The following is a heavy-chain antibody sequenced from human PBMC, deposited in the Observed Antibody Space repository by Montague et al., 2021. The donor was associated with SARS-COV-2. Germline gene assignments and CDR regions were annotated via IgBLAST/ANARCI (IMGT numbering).Heavy chain of an antibody. D-gene: IGHD3-10*01. CDR3: ARDFYGSGSSYYYYGMDV. CDR1: GFTFRSHW. J-gene: IGHJ6*02. V-gene: IGHV3-74*01. CDR2: IDNDGSST. Sequence: SLRLSCAASGFTFRSHWMHWVRQVPEKGLVWVSRIDNDGSSTNYVDSVKGRFTISRDNAKNSLDLQMNSLRAEDTAVYYCARDFYGSGSSYYYYGMDVWGQGTTVTVSS.